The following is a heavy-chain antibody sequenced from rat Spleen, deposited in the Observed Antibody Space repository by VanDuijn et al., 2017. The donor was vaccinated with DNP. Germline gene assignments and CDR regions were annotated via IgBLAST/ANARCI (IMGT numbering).Heavy chain of an antibody. CDR2: ITSGGNNT. CDR3: TRPRGSYGGYRVDA. CDR1: GFTFSNYD. Sequence: EVQLVESGGGLVQPGRSLKLSCAASGFTFSNYDMAWVRQVPTKGLEWVASITSGGNNTYYRDSVKGRFTISRDNAKNTQYLQMDSLRSEDTATYYCTRPRGSYGGYRVDAWGQGISVSVSS. D-gene: IGHD1-11*01. J-gene: IGHJ4*01. V-gene: IGHV5S13*01.